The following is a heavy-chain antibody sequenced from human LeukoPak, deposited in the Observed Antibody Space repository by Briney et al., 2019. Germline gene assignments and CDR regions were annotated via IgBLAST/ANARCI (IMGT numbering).Heavy chain of an antibody. V-gene: IGHV3-20*01. CDR3: ARDGIRSSWLGNWFDP. J-gene: IGHJ5*02. Sequence: GGSLRLSCAASGFTFDDHGMSWVRQAPGKGLEWVSGINWNGGRTGYADSVKGRFTISRDNAKNFLYLQMNSLRAEDTAFYHCARDGIRSSWLGNWFDPWGQGTLVTVSS. CDR2: INWNGGRT. D-gene: IGHD6-13*01. CDR1: GFTFDDHG.